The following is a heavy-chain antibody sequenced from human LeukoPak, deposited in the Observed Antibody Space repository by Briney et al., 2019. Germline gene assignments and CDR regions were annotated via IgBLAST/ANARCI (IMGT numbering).Heavy chain of an antibody. Sequence: ASVKVSCKASGYTFTSYGISWVRQAPGQGLEWMGWISAYNGNTNYAQKLQGRVTMTTDTSTSTAFMELRSLRSDDTAVYYCARRIDYGDDDAFDIWGQGTMVTVSS. CDR2: ISAYNGNT. D-gene: IGHD4-17*01. CDR3: ARRIDYGDDDAFDI. CDR1: GYTFTSYG. V-gene: IGHV1-18*01. J-gene: IGHJ3*02.